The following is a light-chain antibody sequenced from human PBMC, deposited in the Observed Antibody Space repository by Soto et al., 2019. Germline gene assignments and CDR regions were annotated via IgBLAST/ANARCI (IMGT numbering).Light chain of an antibody. CDR2: GNS. Sequence: QSVLTQPPSVSGAPGQRVTISCTGSSSNIGAGYDVHWYQQLPGTAPKLLIYGNSHRPSGVPDRFSGSKSGTSASLAITGLQDEDEADYYCQSYDSSLISYVFGTGTKLTVL. J-gene: IGLJ1*01. CDR3: QSYDSSLISYV. CDR1: SSNIGAGYD. V-gene: IGLV1-40*01.